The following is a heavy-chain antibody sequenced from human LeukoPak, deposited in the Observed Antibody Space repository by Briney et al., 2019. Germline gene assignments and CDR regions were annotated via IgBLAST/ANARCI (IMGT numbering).Heavy chain of an antibody. CDR3: AKKEGRIAGGEFDY. V-gene: IGHV3-23*01. Sequence: GGSPRLSCAASGFTFSSYAMSWVRQAPGKGLEWISAISGSGGSTYYADSVKGRFTISRDNSKNTLYLQMNSLRAGDRPVYNCAKKEGRIAGGEFDYWGKETLVTVSS. CDR2: ISGSGGST. CDR1: GFTFSSYA. D-gene: IGHD6-13*01. J-gene: IGHJ4*02.